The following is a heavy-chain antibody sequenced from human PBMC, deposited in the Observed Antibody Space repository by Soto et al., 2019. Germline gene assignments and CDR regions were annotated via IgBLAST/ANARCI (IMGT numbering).Heavy chain of an antibody. J-gene: IGHJ4*02. D-gene: IGHD2-15*01. CDR3: VKTRGGNNFDFFD. CDR1: GFTFSSYA. V-gene: IGHV3-64D*06. Sequence: GSLRLSCSTSGFTFSSYAIHWVRQSQGKGLEYISGVRGNGDPPFYADSVKGRFTISRDNSKNTVYLQMSSLSADDAAVYYFVKTRGGNNFDFFDWGQGTLVTVSS. CDR2: VRGNGDPP.